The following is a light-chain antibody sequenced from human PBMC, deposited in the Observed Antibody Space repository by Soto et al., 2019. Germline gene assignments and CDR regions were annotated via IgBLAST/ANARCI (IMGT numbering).Light chain of an antibody. CDR3: QQYDDLPQVT. CDR1: QDIANR. CDR2: DAS. J-gene: IGKJ3*01. V-gene: IGKV1-33*01. Sequence: DIQMTQSPPSLSASVGDRVSMTCQASQDIANRLNWYQQKPGKAPKLLIYDASNLDAGVPSRFSASGSGTDFTFAITNRQPEDIVTYFCQQYDDLPQVTFGPGTTVD.